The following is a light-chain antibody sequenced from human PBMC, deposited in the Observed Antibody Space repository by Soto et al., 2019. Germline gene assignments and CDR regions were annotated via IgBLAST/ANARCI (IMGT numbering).Light chain of an antibody. CDR2: KAT. V-gene: IGKV1-5*03. Sequence: DIQMTQSPSTLSASVGDGVTITCRASQSIGSGLAWYQQKPGKAPELLIYKATNLQGGVPSRFSGSGSGTDFSLTISSVQPVDSATYYCQLHNDFQYTFGQGTKLEI. J-gene: IGKJ2*01. CDR3: QLHNDFQYT. CDR1: QSIGSG.